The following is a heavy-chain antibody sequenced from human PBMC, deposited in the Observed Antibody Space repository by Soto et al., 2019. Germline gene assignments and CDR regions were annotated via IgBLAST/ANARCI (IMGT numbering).Heavy chain of an antibody. Sequence: QVQLVESGGGVVQPGRSLRLSCAASGFTFSSYGMHWVRQAPGKGLEWVAVISYDGSNKYYADSVKGRFTISRDNSKNTLYLQMNSLRADDTAVYYCARPGPNYDEFSDLWGQGTLVTVSS. CDR3: ARPGPNYDEFSDL. J-gene: IGHJ5*02. CDR1: GFTFSSYG. D-gene: IGHD4-17*01. V-gene: IGHV3-30*03. CDR2: ISYDGSNK.